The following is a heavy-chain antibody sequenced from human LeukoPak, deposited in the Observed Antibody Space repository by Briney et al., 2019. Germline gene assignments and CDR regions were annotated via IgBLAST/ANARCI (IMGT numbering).Heavy chain of an antibody. CDR3: AKDGPSRPLDY. CDR1: GFTFDNYA. J-gene: IGHJ4*02. CDR2: ISGDGGGT. V-gene: IGHV3-43*02. Sequence: GGSLRLSCAASGFTFDNYAMHWVRQDPGKGLVLVSLISGDGGGTYYADSVKGRFTISRDNSKSSLYLQMNSLRTEDTAFYYCAKDGPSRPLDYLGQGTLVTVSS.